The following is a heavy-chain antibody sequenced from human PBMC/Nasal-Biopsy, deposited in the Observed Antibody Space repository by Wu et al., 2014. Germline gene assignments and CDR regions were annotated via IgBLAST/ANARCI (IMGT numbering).Heavy chain of an antibody. Sequence: DGSEKWYADSVKGRFTISRDNAKNSLYLQINSLRAEDTAIYYCARARSREYSSSFYSYYGMDVWGQGTTVTVSS. V-gene: IGHV3-7*04. CDR3: ARARSREYSSSFYSYYGMDV. CDR2: DGSEK. J-gene: IGHJ6*02. D-gene: IGHD6-6*01.